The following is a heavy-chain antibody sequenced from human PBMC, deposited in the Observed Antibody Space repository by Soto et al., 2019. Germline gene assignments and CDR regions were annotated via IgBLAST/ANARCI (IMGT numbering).Heavy chain of an antibody. Sequence: QVQLVQSGGEVKKPGASVKVSCKASGYTFTSYGISWVRQAPGQGLEWMGWISGYNGNTNYAQKFQGRVTMTTDTSTSTAYMEVRSLRSDDTAVYYCARAGRAVPGTGYGMDVWGQGTTVTVSS. CDR2: ISGYNGNT. CDR3: ARAGRAVPGTGYGMDV. D-gene: IGHD6-19*01. CDR1: GYTFTSYG. V-gene: IGHV1-18*01. J-gene: IGHJ6*02.